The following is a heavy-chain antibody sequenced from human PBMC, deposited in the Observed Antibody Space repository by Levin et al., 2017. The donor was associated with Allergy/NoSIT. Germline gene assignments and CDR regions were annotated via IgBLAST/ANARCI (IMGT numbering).Heavy chain of an antibody. CDR1: GFTFSSYS. V-gene: IGHV3-21*01. CDR3: AGTKEEQWLGGGGSYYYYYYGMDV. Sequence: PGESLKISCAASGFTFSSYSMNWVRQAPGKGLEWVSSISSSSSYIYYADSVKGRFTISRDNAKNSLYLQMNSLRAEDTAVYYCAGTKEEQWLGGGGSYYYYYYGMDVWGQGTTVTVSS. CDR2: ISSSSSYI. D-gene: IGHD6-19*01. J-gene: IGHJ6*02.